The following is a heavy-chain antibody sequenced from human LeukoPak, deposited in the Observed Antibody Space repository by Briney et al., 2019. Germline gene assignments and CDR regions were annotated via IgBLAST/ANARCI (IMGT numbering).Heavy chain of an antibody. CDR2: IYYSGST. CDR1: GGSISSYY. Sequence: PSETLSLTCTVSGGSISSYYWSWIRQPPGKGLEWIGYIYYSGSTTYNPSLKSRVTISVDRSKNQFSLKLSSVTAADTAVYYCARDNGGSYYGNYFDYWGQGTLVTVSS. V-gene: IGHV4-59*12. D-gene: IGHD1-26*01. J-gene: IGHJ4*02. CDR3: ARDNGGSYYGNYFDY.